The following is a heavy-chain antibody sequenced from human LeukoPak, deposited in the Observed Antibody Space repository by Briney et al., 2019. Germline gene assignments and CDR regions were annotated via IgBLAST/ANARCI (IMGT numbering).Heavy chain of an antibody. CDR2: IWYDGSNK. V-gene: IGHV3-33*01. D-gene: IGHD3-10*01. Sequence: PGRSLRLSCAASGFTSSSYGMHWVRQAPGKGLEWVAVIWYDGSNKYYADSVKGRFTISRDSSKNTLYLQMNSLRAEDTAVYYCARSLERDYHGSGSYYMNNWFDPWGQGTLVTVSS. CDR1: GFTSSSYG. J-gene: IGHJ5*02. CDR3: ARSLERDYHGSGSYYMNNWFDP.